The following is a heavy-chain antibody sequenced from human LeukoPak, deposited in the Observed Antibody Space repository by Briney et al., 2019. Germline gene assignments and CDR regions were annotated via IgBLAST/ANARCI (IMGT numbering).Heavy chain of an antibody. Sequence: GGSLRLPCAASGFTLSNYWMHWVRQAPGKGPVWVSRINPDGSRIGYAESVRGRFTISRDSAKNTLYLQMNSLRAEDTAVYYCSRDFVGADDYWGQGTLVTVSS. J-gene: IGHJ4*02. CDR3: SRDFVGADDY. V-gene: IGHV3-74*01. D-gene: IGHD1-26*01. CDR2: INPDGSRI. CDR1: GFTLSNYW.